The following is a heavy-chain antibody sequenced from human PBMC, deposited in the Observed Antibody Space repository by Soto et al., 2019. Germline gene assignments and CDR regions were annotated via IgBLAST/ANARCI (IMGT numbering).Heavy chain of an antibody. CDR1: GGTISSGGYY. V-gene: IGHV4-31*03. J-gene: IGHJ5*02. CDR2: IYYSGST. CDR3: ARLGRSYGFYWFDP. D-gene: IGHD5-18*01. Sequence: PSETLSLTCPVSGGTISSGGYYWSWIRQHPGKGLEWIGYIYYSGSTYYNPSLKSRVTISVDTSKNQFSLKLSSVTAADTAVYYCARLGRSYGFYWFDPWGQGTLVTVSS.